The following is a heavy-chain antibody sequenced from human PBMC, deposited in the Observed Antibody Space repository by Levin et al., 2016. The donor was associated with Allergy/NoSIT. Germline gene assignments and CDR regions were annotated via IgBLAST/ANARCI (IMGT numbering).Heavy chain of an antibody. Sequence: SETLSFTCAVSGGSISSSNWWSWVRQPPGKGLEWIGEIYHSGSTNYNPSLKSRVTISVDKSKNQFSLKLSSVTAADTAVYYCARAAASTSGDKGGIAAAGTSRAFDIWGQGTMVTVSS. CDR2: IYHSGST. J-gene: IGHJ3*02. CDR1: GGSISSSNW. V-gene: IGHV4-4*02. CDR3: ARAAASTSGDKGGIAAAGTSRAFDI. D-gene: IGHD6-13*01.